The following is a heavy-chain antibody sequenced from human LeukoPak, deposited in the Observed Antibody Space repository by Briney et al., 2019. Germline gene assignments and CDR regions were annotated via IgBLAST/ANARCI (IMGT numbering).Heavy chain of an antibody. CDR3: AKGYSTGWYLGY. Sequence: GGSLRLSCAASGFTFSSYAMSWVRQAPGKGLEWVSAISDSGGYTYYTDSVKGRFTISRDNSRNTLSLQMNILRAEDTALYYCAKGYSTGWYLGYWGQGTLVTVSS. J-gene: IGHJ4*02. CDR1: GFTFSSYA. D-gene: IGHD6-19*01. V-gene: IGHV3-23*01. CDR2: ISDSGGYT.